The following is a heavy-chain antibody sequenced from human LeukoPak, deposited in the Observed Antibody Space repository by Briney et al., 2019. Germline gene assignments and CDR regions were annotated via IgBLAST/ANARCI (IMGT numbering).Heavy chain of an antibody. CDR2: INHSGST. CDR3: AIGYYDRGLFDY. CDR1: GGSFSGYY. Sequence: PSETLSLTCAVYGGSFSGYYWSWIRQPPGKGLEWIGEINHSGSTNYNPSLKSRVTISVDTSKNQFSLKLSSVTAADTAVYYCAIGYYDRGLFDYWGQGTLVTVSS. V-gene: IGHV4-34*01. D-gene: IGHD3-22*01. J-gene: IGHJ4*02.